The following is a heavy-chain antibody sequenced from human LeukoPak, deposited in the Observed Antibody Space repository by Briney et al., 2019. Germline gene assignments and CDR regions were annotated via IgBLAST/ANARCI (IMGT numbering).Heavy chain of an antibody. D-gene: IGHD1-14*01. V-gene: IGHV3-73*01. CDR1: GFTFSGSA. Sequence: PGGSLRLSCAASGFTFSGSAMHWVRQASGKGLEWVGRIRSKVNGYETSYAASVKGRFTISRDDSQDTAYLQMNSLQTEDTAIYYCTREPTFDIWGQGTLVTVSS. J-gene: IGHJ3*02. CDR2: IRSKVNGYET. CDR3: TREPTFDI.